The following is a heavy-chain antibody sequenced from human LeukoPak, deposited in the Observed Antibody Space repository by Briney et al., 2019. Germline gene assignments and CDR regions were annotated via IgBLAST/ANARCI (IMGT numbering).Heavy chain of an antibody. V-gene: IGHV3-33*08. Sequence: GGSLRLSCAASGFTFSSYGVHWVRQAPGKGLEWVAFIRYDGSNKYYADSVKGRFTISRDTSKNTLFLQMNSLRVEDTAVYYCARKDFGSGWLGDYWGQGTLVTVFS. CDR3: ARKDFGSGWLGDY. J-gene: IGHJ4*02. CDR1: GFTFSSYG. CDR2: IRYDGSNK. D-gene: IGHD6-19*01.